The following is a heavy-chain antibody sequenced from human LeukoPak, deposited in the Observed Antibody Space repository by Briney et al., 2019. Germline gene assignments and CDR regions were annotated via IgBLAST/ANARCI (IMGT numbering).Heavy chain of an antibody. J-gene: IGHJ4*02. V-gene: IGHV3-33*01. D-gene: IGHD2-2*01. CDR2: IWYDGSEE. CDR1: GFTFSGFG. Sequence: GRSLRLSCSASGFTFSGFGMHWVRQAPGKGLEWVAVIWYDGSEEYYADSVKGRFTISRDNSKNTLYLQMNSLRAEDTAVYYCARLPAYCSSTSCYYDYWGQGTLVTVSS. CDR3: ARLPAYCSSTSCYYDY.